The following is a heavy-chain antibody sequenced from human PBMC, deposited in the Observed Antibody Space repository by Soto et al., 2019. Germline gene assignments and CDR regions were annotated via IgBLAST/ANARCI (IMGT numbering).Heavy chain of an antibody. CDR3: ARDGGSHGPSYFDS. CDR2: IWYDGSNK. Sequence: VQLVESGGGVVQPGTSLRLSCVASGSTFSNYGMHWVRQAPGKGPQWVAVIWYDGSNKSYGESVKGRFTISRDNSKNTLYLDINSLRAEDTAVYYCARDGGSHGPSYFDSWGQGSLVILSS. V-gene: IGHV3-33*01. J-gene: IGHJ4*02. CDR1: GSTFSNYG. D-gene: IGHD3-16*01.